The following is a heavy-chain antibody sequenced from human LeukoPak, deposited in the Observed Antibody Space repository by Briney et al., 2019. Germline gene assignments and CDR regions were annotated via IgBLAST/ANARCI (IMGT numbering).Heavy chain of an antibody. Sequence: ASVKVSCKASGYTFTSYGISWVRQAPGQGLEWMGWISAYNGNTNYAQKLQGRVTMTTDTSTSTAYMELRSLRSDDTAVYYCARADSYYGGYVYYFDYWGQGTLVTVSS. CDR1: GYTFTSYG. J-gene: IGHJ4*02. CDR3: ARADSYYGGYVYYFDY. V-gene: IGHV1-18*01. D-gene: IGHD4-17*01. CDR2: ISAYNGNT.